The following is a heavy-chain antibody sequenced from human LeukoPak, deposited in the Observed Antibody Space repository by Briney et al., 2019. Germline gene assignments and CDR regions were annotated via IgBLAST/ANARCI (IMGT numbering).Heavy chain of an antibody. Sequence: GGSLRLSCAASGFTFGGYGIHWVRQGPGKGLEWVAFIPYDESDKYYANSVKGRFTISRDNAKNTLYLQMNSLRAEDTAVYYCAREAASDSYHFDYWGQGTLVTVSS. D-gene: IGHD2-21*02. CDR1: GFTFGGYG. CDR3: AREAASDSYHFDY. J-gene: IGHJ4*02. V-gene: IGHV3-30*12. CDR2: IPYDESDK.